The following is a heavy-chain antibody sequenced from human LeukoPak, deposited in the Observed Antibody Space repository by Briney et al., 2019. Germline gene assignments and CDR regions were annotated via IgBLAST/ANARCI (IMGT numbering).Heavy chain of an antibody. Sequence: GGSLRLSCAASGFTFSSYAMHWVRQAPGKGLEWVAVISYDGSNKYYADSVKGRFTISRDNSKNTLYLQMNSLRAEDTAVYYCASVYSSGRVPFDYWDQGTLVTVSS. D-gene: IGHD6-19*01. CDR1: GFTFSSYA. CDR2: ISYDGSNK. CDR3: ASVYSSGRVPFDY. V-gene: IGHV3-30-3*01. J-gene: IGHJ4*02.